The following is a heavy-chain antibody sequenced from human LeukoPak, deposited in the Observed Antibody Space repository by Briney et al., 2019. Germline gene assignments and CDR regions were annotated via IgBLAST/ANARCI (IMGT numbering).Heavy chain of an antibody. Sequence: ASVKVSCKASGYTFTSYEINWVRQAPGQGLEWIGWMNPHSGDIDYAQKFQARATMTRDTSTTTAYMELSSLTSEDTAVYYCARDLKRGYSYGSGDSNFDIWGQGTLVTVSS. CDR1: GYTFTSYE. J-gene: IGHJ4*02. V-gene: IGHV1-8*01. CDR2: MNPHSGDI. D-gene: IGHD3-10*01. CDR3: ARDLKRGYSYGSGDSNFDI.